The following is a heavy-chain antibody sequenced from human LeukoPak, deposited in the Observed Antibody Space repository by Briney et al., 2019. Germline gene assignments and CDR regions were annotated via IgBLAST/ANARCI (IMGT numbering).Heavy chain of an antibody. CDR3: ARVRIAVAEGNWFDP. Sequence: GASVKVSCKASGYTFTGYYMHWVRQAPGQGLEWMGWINPNSGGTNYAQKFQGRVTMTRDTSISTAYMELSRLRSDDTAVYYYARVRIAVAEGNWFDPWGQGTLVTVSS. D-gene: IGHD6-19*01. J-gene: IGHJ5*02. CDR2: INPNSGGT. CDR1: GYTFTGYY. V-gene: IGHV1-2*02.